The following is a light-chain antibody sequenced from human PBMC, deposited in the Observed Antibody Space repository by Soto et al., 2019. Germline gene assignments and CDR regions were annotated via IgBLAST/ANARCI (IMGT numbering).Light chain of an antibody. J-gene: IGKJ4*01. CDR1: QNIYTY. CDR3: QQSYSNILS. Sequence: DIQLTQSPSSLSASVGDRVTISCRASQNIYTYVNRYQLKPGKAPKLLIFASSTLQSGVPSRFSGSGSGADFSLTISSLQPEDFATYYCQQSYSNILSFGGGTRVEL. CDR2: ASS. V-gene: IGKV1-39*01.